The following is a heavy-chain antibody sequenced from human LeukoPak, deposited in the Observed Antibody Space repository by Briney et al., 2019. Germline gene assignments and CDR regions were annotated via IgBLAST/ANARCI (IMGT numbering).Heavy chain of an antibody. CDR2: IKSDGGEK. Sequence: GGSLRLSCAASGFTFSSYWMSWVRQAPGKRLEWVANIKSDGGEKYYVDSVKGRFTISRDNAKNSLSLQMNSLRAEDTAVYYCARGDYASGSDYWGQGTLVTVSS. D-gene: IGHD3-10*01. V-gene: IGHV3-7*01. CDR3: ARGDYASGSDY. CDR1: GFTFSSYW. J-gene: IGHJ4*02.